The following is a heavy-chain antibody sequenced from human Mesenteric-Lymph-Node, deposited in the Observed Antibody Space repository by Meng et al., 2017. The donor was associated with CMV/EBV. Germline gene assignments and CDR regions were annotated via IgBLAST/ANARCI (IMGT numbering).Heavy chain of an antibody. CDR1: GFTFDDYA. D-gene: IGHD1-14*01. J-gene: IGHJ4*02. CDR2: ISSSSSYI. V-gene: IGHV3-21*01. Sequence: GESLKISCAASGFTFDDYAMHWVRQAPGKGLEWVSSISSSSSYIYYADSVKGRFTISRDNAKNSLYLQMNSLRAEDTAVYYCARGADPEDYWGQGTLVTVSS. CDR3: ARGADPEDY.